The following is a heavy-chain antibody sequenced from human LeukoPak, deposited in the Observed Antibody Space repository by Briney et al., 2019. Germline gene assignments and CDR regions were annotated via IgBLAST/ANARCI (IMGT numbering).Heavy chain of an antibody. CDR3: ARDVAVDFWSGYYSRSYYYYGMDV. CDR2: ISYDGSNK. D-gene: IGHD3-3*01. V-gene: IGHV3-30-3*01. J-gene: IGHJ6*02. CDR1: GFTFSSYA. Sequence: GGSLRLSCAASGFTFSSYAMHWVRQAPGKGLEWVAVISYDGSNKYYADSVKGRFTVSRDNSKNTLYLQMNSLRAEDTAVYYCARDVAVDFWSGYYSRSYYYYGMDVWGQGTTVTVSS.